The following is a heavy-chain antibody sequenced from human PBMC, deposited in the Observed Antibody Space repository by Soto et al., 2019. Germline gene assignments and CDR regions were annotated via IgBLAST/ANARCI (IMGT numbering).Heavy chain of an antibody. D-gene: IGHD3-22*01. Sequence: GGSLRLSWAASGFTFISYAMSWVRQAPGKGLEWVSAISGSGGSTYYADSVKGRFTISRDNSKNTLYLQMNSLRAEDTAVYYCAKARRGYYYDSPFDYWGQGTLVTV. CDR1: GFTFISYA. CDR3: AKARRGYYYDSPFDY. J-gene: IGHJ4*02. V-gene: IGHV3-23*01. CDR2: ISGSGGST.